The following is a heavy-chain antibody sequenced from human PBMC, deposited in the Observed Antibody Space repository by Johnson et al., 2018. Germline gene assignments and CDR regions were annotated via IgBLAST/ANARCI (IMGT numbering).Heavy chain of an antibody. J-gene: IGHJ4*02. V-gene: IGHV3-48*02. D-gene: IGHD3-10*01. Sequence: VQLVQSGGGLVQPGGSLRLSCAASGFTFSYSDMNWVRQAPGKGLEWLSYISGRSATIYSADSVKGRFTISRNNTQNSLFLQRNSLRDDETAVYYCARGKWFGELDYWGQGTLVTVSS. CDR1: GFTFSYSD. CDR2: ISGRSATI. CDR3: ARGKWFGELDY.